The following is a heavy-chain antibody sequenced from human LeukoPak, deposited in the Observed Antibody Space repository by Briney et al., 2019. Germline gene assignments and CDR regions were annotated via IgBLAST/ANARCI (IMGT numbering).Heavy chain of an antibody. D-gene: IGHD1-26*01. CDR1: GYTFTGFH. CDR3: ARHASGSYETGDY. CDR2: INPNSGGT. V-gene: IGHV1-2*02. J-gene: IGHJ4*02. Sequence: GASVKVSCKASGYTFTGFHIHWVRQAPGQGLEWMGLINPNSGGTNYAQKFQGRVTMTRDTSISTAYLQWSSLKASDTAMYYCARHASGSYETGDYWGQGTLVTVSS.